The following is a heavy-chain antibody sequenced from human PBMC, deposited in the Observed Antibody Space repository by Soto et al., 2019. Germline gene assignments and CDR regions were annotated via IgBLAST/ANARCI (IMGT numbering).Heavy chain of an antibody. Sequence: PSENLCLTCTVSGGSIINYFCNWIRQPAGKGLEWIGRIDNSGSTNYNPSLKSRITMSADTSRNQFSLKLNSVTAADTAVYYVARGGKDFWSGTFDDWGKGALVTVS. CDR1: GGSIINYF. J-gene: IGHJ4*02. V-gene: IGHV4-4*07. CDR3: ARGGKDFWSGTFDD. CDR2: IDNSGST. D-gene: IGHD3-3*01.